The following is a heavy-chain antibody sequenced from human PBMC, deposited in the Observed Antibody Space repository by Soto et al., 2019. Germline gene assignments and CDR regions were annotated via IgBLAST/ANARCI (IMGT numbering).Heavy chain of an antibody. CDR3: ARPYSAAGPDY. CDR2: ISSSSTI. J-gene: IGHJ4*02. Sequence: GGSLRLSCAASGFTFSSYSMNWVRQAPGKGLEWVSYISSSSTIYYADSVKGRFTISRDNAKNSLYLQMNSLRDEDTAVYYCARPYSAAGPDYWGQGTLVTVSS. D-gene: IGHD6-13*01. V-gene: IGHV3-48*02. CDR1: GFTFSSYS.